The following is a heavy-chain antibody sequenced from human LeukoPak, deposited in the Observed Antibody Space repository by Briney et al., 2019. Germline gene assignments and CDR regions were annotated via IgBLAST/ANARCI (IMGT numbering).Heavy chain of an antibody. D-gene: IGHD4-11*01. CDR1: GGSISSFY. CDR2: GFASGST. CDR3: ARHDYSNYVRH. Sequence: SETLSLTCTVSGGSISSFYWSWIRRPAGKGLEWIGRGFASGSTIYNPSLKSRVTISVDESKNQFSLELKAVTAADTAVYYCARHDYSNYVRHWGQGTLITVSS. V-gene: IGHV4-4*07. J-gene: IGHJ4*02.